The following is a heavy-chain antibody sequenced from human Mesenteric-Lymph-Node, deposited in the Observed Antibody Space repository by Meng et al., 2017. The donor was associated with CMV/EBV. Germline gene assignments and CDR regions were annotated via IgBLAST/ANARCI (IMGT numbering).Heavy chain of an antibody. Sequence: SGGYYVTWIRPPPGKGLEWIGSIYYSGTTYYNSALKSRVSISVDTSKNQFALNLNSVTAADTAVYSCARYRYCSSADCFNVRFFDLWGRGTLVTVSS. D-gene: IGHD2-2*01. J-gene: IGHJ2*01. CDR3: ARYRYCSSADCFNVRFFDL. V-gene: IGHV4-31*02. CDR2: IYYSGTT. CDR1: SGGYY.